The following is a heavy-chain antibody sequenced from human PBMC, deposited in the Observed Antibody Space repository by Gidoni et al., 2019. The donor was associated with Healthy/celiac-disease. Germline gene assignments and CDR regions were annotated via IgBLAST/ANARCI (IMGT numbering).Heavy chain of an antibody. CDR3: ARREYSGYLFDC. D-gene: IGHD5-12*01. CDR1: GGSISSYY. Sequence: QVQLQEPGPGLVKPSEPLSLTCTVSGGSISSYYWRWIRQPPGKGLEWIGYIYYSGSTNYNPSLKSRVTISVDTSKNQFSLKLSSVTAADTAVYYCARREYSGYLFDCWGQGTLVTVSS. J-gene: IGHJ4*02. V-gene: IGHV4-59*08. CDR2: IYYSGST.